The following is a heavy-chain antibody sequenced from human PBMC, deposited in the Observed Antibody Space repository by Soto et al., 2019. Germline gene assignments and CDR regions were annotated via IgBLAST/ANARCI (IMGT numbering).Heavy chain of an antibody. CDR2: IYYSGST. Sequence: PSETLSLTCTVSGGSISSYYWSWIRQPPGKGLEWIGYIYYSGSTNYNPSLKSRVTISVDTSKNQFSLKLSSVTAADTAVYYCARSTTLRYFDWLLLHPDALDIWGQGTMVTVSS. J-gene: IGHJ3*02. D-gene: IGHD3-9*01. CDR1: GGSISSYY. CDR3: ARSTTLRYFDWLLLHPDALDI. V-gene: IGHV4-59*01.